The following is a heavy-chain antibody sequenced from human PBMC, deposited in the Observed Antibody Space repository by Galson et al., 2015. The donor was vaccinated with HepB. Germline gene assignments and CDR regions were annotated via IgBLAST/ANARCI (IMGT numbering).Heavy chain of an antibody. J-gene: IGHJ4*02. CDR2: IYYSGST. D-gene: IGHD4-23*01. CDR3: ARDQYAGSIVY. CDR1: GGSISSSSYY. Sequence: LSLTCTVSGGSISSSSYYWGWIRQPPGKGLEWIGSIYYSGSTYYNPSLKSRVTISVDTSKNQFSLKLSSVTAADTAVYYCARDQYAGSIVYWGQGTLVTVSS. V-gene: IGHV4-39*07.